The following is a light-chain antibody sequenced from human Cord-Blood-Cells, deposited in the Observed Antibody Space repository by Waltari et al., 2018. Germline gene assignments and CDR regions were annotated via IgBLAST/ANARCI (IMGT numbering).Light chain of an antibody. CDR2: DVS. V-gene: IGLV2-14*03. CDR1: SSDVGGYNY. J-gene: IGLJ1*01. CDR3: SSYTSSSTLYV. Sequence: QSALTQPAFVSGSPGQSITISCTGTSSDVGGYNYVSWYQQHPGKAPKLMIYDVSNRPSGVSNRFSGSKSGNTASLTISGLQADDEADYYCSSYTSSSTLYVFGTGTKVTVL.